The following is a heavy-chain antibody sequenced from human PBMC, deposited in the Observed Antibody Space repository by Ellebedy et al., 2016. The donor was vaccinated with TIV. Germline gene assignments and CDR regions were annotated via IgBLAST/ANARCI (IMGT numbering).Heavy chain of an antibody. D-gene: IGHD6-13*01. CDR3: ARRLALHSNTWYAQYYVDY. J-gene: IGHJ4*02. CDR2: IYPGDYDT. CDR1: GDTFTNYW. Sequence: GESLKISCKGSGDTFTNYWIGWVRQMPGKGLEWMGIIYPGDYDTRYSPSFQGHVTISADKSTSTASLQWSSLKASDTAMYYCARRLALHSNTWYAQYYVDYWGQGTLVTVSS. V-gene: IGHV5-51*01.